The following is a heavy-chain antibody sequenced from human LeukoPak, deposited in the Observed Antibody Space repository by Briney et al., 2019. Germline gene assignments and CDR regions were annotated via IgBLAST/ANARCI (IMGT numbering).Heavy chain of an antibody. Sequence: GGSLRLSCAASGFTFSSYGMHWVRQAPGKGLEWVAVTWYDGSSKYSADSVKGRFTISRDNSKNTLYLQMNSLRAEDTAIYYCAREGSIDILTGYSSILRYWGQGTLVTVSS. CDR1: GFTFSSYG. CDR2: TWYDGSSK. D-gene: IGHD3-9*01. V-gene: IGHV3-33*01. J-gene: IGHJ4*02. CDR3: AREGSIDILTGYSSILRY.